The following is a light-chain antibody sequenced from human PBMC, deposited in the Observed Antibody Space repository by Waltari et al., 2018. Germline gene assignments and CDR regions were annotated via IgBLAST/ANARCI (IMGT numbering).Light chain of an antibody. CDR1: QSVFYSSNNKDY. V-gene: IGKV4-1*01. CDR3: QQYYISPLT. Sequence: DIVMTQSPESLAVSLGERATNNCRSSQSVFYSSNNKDYLAWYQQKPGQPPKLLIYWASTRESGVPDRFSGSGSGTDFTLTISSLQAEDVAVYYCQQYYISPLTFGGGTKVEIK. J-gene: IGKJ4*01. CDR2: WAS.